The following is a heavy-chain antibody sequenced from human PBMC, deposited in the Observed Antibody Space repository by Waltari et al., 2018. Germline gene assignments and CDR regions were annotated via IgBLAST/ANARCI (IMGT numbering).Heavy chain of an antibody. Sequence: QVQLQESGPGLVKPSETLSLTCTVSGGSISSYYWSWIRQPPGKGLEWIGYIYYSGSTNYNPALKSRVTISVDTSKNQFSLKLSSVTAADTAVYYCARDSPSHTYYYDSSGYDAFDIWGQGTMVTVSS. J-gene: IGHJ3*02. V-gene: IGHV4-59*01. CDR2: IYYSGST. D-gene: IGHD3-22*01. CDR3: ARDSPSHTYYYDSSGYDAFDI. CDR1: GGSISSYY.